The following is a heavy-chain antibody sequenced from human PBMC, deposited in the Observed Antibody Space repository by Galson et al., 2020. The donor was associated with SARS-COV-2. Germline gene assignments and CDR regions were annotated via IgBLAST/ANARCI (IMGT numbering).Heavy chain of an antibody. D-gene: IGHD5-18*01. CDR1: GFTFRSYA. J-gene: IGHJ6*02. Sequence: GGSLRLSCAASGFTFRSYAMNWVRQAPGKGLESVSGINNNGGSTYYADSVKGRFTISRDNSKNTLYLQMSSLRGDDTAEYHCAKGTARTSDGMDVWGQGTTVTVSS. CDR2: INNNGGST. V-gene: IGHV3-23*01. CDR3: AKGTARTSDGMDV.